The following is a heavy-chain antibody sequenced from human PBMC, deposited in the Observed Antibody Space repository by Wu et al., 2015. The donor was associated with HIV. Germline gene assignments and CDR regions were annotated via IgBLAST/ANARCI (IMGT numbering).Heavy chain of an antibody. CDR1: GYTFADYY. V-gene: IGHV1-2*02. CDR3: ARGDYANYDFWSAYPSY. Sequence: QVQLVQSGAEVKKPGASVKVSCQASGYTFADYYMHWVRQAPGQGLEWMGWINPNSGGTNYAQKFQGRVTLTRDTSIGTAYMELSRLTSDDTAVYYCARGDYANYDFWSAYPSYWGQGTLVTVSS. D-gene: IGHD3-3*01. CDR2: INPNSGGT. J-gene: IGHJ4*02.